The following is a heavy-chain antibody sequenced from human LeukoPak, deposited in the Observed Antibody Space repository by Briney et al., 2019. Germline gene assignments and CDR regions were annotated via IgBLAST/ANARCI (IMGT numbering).Heavy chain of an antibody. CDR1: EFVFSTYA. D-gene: IGHD2-21*02. J-gene: IGHJ5*02. Sequence: PGGSLRLSCAASEFVFSTYAMSWVRQAPGKGLEWVSVIYRDGSTYYADSVKGRFTISRDNSKNTLYLQMNNLRVEDTAVYYCARVMTAITNWFDPWGQGTLVTVSS. CDR3: ARVMTAITNWFDP. CDR2: IYRDGST. V-gene: IGHV3-66*01.